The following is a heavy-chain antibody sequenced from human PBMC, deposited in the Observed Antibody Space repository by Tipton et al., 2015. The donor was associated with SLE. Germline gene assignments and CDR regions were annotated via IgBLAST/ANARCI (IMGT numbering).Heavy chain of an antibody. CDR2: TYTRGST. V-gene: IGHV4-61*02. Sequence: LRLSCTVSGDSISRGSYYWSWIRQSAGKGLEWIGRTYTRGSTNYNLSLKSRVTISVDTSKNQFSLKLNSVTAADTAIYYCARQLGYGDPFAFDHWGQGTLVTVSS. CDR1: GDSISRGSYY. CDR3: ARQLGYGDPFAFDH. D-gene: IGHD4-17*01. J-gene: IGHJ4*02.